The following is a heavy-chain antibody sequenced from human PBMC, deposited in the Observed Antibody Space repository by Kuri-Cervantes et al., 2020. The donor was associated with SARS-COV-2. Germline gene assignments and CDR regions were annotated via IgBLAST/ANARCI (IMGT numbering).Heavy chain of an antibody. CDR1: GYSISSGYY. CDR2: IYHSGST. J-gene: IGHJ4*02. D-gene: IGHD3-22*01. V-gene: IGHV4-38-2*01. Sequence: SETLSLTCAVSGYSISSGYYWGWIRQPPGKGLEWIGSIYHSGSTYYNPSLKSRVTISIDTSKSQFSLKLSSVTAADTAVYYCASKDDSSGYYWETYYFDYWGQGTPVTVSS. CDR3: ASKDDSSGYYWETYYFDY.